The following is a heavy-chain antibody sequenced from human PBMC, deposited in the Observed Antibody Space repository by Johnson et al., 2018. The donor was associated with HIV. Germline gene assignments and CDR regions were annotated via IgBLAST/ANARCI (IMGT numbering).Heavy chain of an antibody. CDR3: ARGDAFDI. J-gene: IGHJ3*02. V-gene: IGHV3-64*01. CDR2: ISSNGGST. CDR1: GFTFSSYA. Sequence: SCTASGFTFSSYAMHWVRQAPGKGLEYVSAISSNGGSTYYANSVKGRFTIYRDNSKNTLYLQMGSLRAEDMAVYYCARGDAFDIWGQGTKVTVSS.